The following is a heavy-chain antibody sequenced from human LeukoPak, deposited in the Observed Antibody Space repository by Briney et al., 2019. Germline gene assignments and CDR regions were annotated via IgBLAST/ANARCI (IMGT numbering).Heavy chain of an antibody. D-gene: IGHD2-2*01. Sequence: PGGSLRLSCAASGFTFSSYAMSWVRQAPGKGLEWVSAISGSGGSTYYADSVRGRFTISRDNSKNTLYLQMNSLRAEDTAVYYCAKDSRGVPASFDYWGQGTLVTVSS. CDR1: GFTFSSYA. CDR2: ISGSGGST. J-gene: IGHJ4*02. CDR3: AKDSRGVPASFDY. V-gene: IGHV3-23*01.